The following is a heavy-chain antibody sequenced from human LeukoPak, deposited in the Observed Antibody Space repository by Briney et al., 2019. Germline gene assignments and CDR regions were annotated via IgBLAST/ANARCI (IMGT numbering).Heavy chain of an antibody. CDR1: GFTFSSYW. CDR2: INGGGSST. V-gene: IGHV3-74*01. D-gene: IGHD2-2*01. CDR3: ARRYCGSPSCVNWFDP. J-gene: IGHJ5*02. Sequence: GGSLRLSCAASGFTFSSYWMYWVRQAPGKGLVWVSRINGGGSSTSYADSVKGRFTISRDNAKNTLFLQMNSLRAEDTAVYYCARRYCGSPSCVNWFDPWGQGALVTVSS.